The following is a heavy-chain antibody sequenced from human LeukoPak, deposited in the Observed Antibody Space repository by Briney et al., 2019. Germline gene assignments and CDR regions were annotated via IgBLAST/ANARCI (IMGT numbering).Heavy chain of an antibody. V-gene: IGHV3-30*18. CDR2: ISYDGSNK. J-gene: IGHJ4*02. CDR3: AKDREQLELLWFGELYGPLDY. D-gene: IGHD3-10*01. Sequence: GRSLRLSCAASGFTFSSYGMHWVRQAPGKGLEWVAVISYDGSNKYYADSVKGRFTISRDNSKNTLYLQMNSLRAEDTAVYYCAKDREQLELLWFGELYGPLDYWGQGTLVTVSS. CDR1: GFTFSSYG.